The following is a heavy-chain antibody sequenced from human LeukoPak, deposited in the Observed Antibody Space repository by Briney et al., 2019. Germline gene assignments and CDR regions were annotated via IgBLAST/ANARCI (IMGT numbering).Heavy chain of an antibody. CDR3: AGRGPLGSEYQLLYGAFDI. Sequence: GASVKVSCKASGGTFSSYAISWVRQAPGQGLEWMGMIIPILGIANYAQKFQGRVTITADESTSTAYMELSSLRSEDTAVYYCAGRGPLGSEYQLLYGAFDIWGQGTMVTVSS. CDR2: IIPILGIA. J-gene: IGHJ3*02. V-gene: IGHV1-69*04. D-gene: IGHD2-2*02. CDR1: GGTFSSYA.